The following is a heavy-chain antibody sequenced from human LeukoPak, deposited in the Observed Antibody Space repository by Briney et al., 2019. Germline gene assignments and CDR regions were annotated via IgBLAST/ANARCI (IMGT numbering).Heavy chain of an antibody. Sequence: ASVKVSCKASGYTFTGYYMHWVRQAPGQGLEWMGWINPNIGGTNYAQKFQGRVTMTRDTSISTAYMELNRLRSDDTAVYYCARPNGSGSLTLPIDYWGQGTLVTVSS. CDR2: INPNIGGT. V-gene: IGHV1-2*02. CDR3: ARPNGSGSLTLPIDY. J-gene: IGHJ4*02. CDR1: GYTFTGYY. D-gene: IGHD3-10*01.